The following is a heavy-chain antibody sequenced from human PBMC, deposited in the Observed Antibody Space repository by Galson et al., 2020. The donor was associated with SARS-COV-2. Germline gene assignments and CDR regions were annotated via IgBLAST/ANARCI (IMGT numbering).Heavy chain of an antibody. CDR3: ASAGLHVRYFDWLLSTY. V-gene: IGHV3-23*01. CDR1: GFTFSSYA. D-gene: IGHD3-9*01. J-gene: IGHJ4*02. Sequence: GGSLRLSCAASGFTFSSYAMSWVRQAPGKGLEWVSAIGGSGGSTYYADSVKGRFTISRDNSKNTLYLQMNSLRAEDTAVYYCASAGLHVRYFDWLLSTYWGQGTLVTVSS. CDR2: IGGSGGST.